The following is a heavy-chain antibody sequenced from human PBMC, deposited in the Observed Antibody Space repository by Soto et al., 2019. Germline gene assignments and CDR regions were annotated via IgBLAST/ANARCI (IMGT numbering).Heavy chain of an antibody. J-gene: IGHJ4*02. D-gene: IGHD6-19*01. CDR2: IYSGGST. V-gene: IGHV3-66*01. CDR3: ASGVFTVAGFDY. CDR1: GFTVSSNY. Sequence: GGSLRLSCAASGFTVSSNYMSWVRQAPGKGLEWVSVIYSGGSTYYADSVKSRFTISRDNSKNTLYLQMNSLRAEDTAVYYCASGVFTVAGFDYWGQGTLVTVSS.